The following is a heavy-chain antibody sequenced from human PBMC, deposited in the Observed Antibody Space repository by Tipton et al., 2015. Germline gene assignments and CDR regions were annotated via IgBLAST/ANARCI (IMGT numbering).Heavy chain of an antibody. CDR3: AVEGGDYLFDV. Sequence: QLVQSGPEVKKPGSSVKVSCKASGGTFTGDTFHWVRQAPGQGLEWMGGISPIFNVVRHAQRFQGRVTITADESTRTAYMELSSLRSDDTAVYYCAVEGGDYLFDVWGQGTMVTVSS. J-gene: IGHJ3*01. V-gene: IGHV1-69*01. CDR2: ISPIFNVV. D-gene: IGHD4-17*01. CDR1: GGTFTGDT.